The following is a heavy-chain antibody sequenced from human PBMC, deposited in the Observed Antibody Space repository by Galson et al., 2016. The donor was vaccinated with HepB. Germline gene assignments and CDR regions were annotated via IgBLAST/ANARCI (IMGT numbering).Heavy chain of an antibody. Sequence: ETLSLTCTVSGGSLRSGGYYWSWIRQPPGKGLEWIGEIDHTGSTSYSPSLKSRVTISVDTSKKQFSLKLRSVTAADTAVYYCARFSWGIVDSARFDPWGQGTLVTVSS. V-gene: IGHV4-61*08. J-gene: IGHJ5*02. D-gene: IGHD1-26*01. CDR3: ARFSWGIVDSARFDP. CDR2: IDHTGST. CDR1: GGSLRSGGYY.